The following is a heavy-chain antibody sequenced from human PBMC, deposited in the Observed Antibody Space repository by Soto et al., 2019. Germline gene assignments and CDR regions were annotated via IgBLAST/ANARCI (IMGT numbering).Heavy chain of an antibody. J-gene: IGHJ4*02. Sequence: QVQLVESGGGVVQPGRSLTIFCTASGFTFKHNAMHWIRRAPAKGLEWVADIPYDGSTKNYADSVKGRFTISRDNSKNTLSLQMSALKSEDTATYYCAREGIAESGPNYYDLWGQGTLVAVSS. D-gene: IGHD6-13*01. CDR1: GFTFKHNA. CDR2: IPYDGSTK. V-gene: IGHV3-30-3*01. CDR3: AREGIAESGPNYYDL.